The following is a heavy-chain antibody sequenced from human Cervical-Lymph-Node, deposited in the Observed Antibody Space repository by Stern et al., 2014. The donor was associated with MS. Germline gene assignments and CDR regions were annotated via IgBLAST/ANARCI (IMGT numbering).Heavy chain of an antibody. CDR1: GFSFSNYA. CDR2: ASYDGNK. D-gene: IGHD3-10*01. Sequence: VQLVESGGGVVQPGRSLRLSCAASGFSFSNYAVHWVRKDPGKGLEWVAVASYDGNKYSADSVKGRFTVSRDNSKNALYLQMNSLRTEDTAVYYCARDRGIDDAFDLWGQGTMVTVSA. V-gene: IGHV3-30*01. CDR3: ARDRGIDDAFDL. J-gene: IGHJ3*01.